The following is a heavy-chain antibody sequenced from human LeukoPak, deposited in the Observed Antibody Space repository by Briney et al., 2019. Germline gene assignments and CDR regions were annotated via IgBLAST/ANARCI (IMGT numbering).Heavy chain of an antibody. Sequence: GGSLRLSCAASGFTVSSNYMSWVRQAPGKGLEWVSVIYSGGSTYYAGSVKGRFTISRDNSKNTLYLQMNSLRAEDTAVYYCARDRRIAVAGQYYYYYGMDVWGQGTTVTVSS. CDR1: GFTVSSNY. J-gene: IGHJ6*02. V-gene: IGHV3-66*01. CDR2: IYSGGST. D-gene: IGHD6-19*01. CDR3: ARDRRIAVAGQYYYYYGMDV.